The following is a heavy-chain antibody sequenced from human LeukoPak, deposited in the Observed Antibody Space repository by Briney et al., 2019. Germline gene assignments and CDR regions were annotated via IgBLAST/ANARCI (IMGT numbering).Heavy chain of an antibody. Sequence: ASVKVSCKASGYTFTRYYVHWVRRAPGQGLEWMGIINPSDGSTSYAQEFQGRVTMTRDTSTSKVYMEVSSLTSEDTAVYYCARVHCSGGSCYGEVFDYWGQGTLVTVSS. V-gene: IGHV1-46*01. CDR1: GYTFTRYY. D-gene: IGHD2-15*01. CDR2: INPSDGST. CDR3: ARVHCSGGSCYGEVFDY. J-gene: IGHJ4*02.